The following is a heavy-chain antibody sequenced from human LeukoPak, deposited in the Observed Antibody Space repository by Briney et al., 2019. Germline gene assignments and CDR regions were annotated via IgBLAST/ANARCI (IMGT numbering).Heavy chain of an antibody. CDR1: GGTFSSYA. D-gene: IGHD3-22*01. CDR2: IIPILGIA. CDR3: ARDRKKYYYDSSGYYVGPDAFDI. J-gene: IGHJ3*02. Sequence: ASVKVSCKASGGTFSSYAISWVRQAPGQGLEWMGRIIPILGIANYAQKFQGRVTITADKSTSTAYMELSSLRSEDTAVYYCARDRKKYYYDSSGYYVGPDAFDIWGQGTMVTVSS. V-gene: IGHV1-69*04.